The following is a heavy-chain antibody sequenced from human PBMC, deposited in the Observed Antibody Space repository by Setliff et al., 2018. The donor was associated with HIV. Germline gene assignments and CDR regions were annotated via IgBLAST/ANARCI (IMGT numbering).Heavy chain of an antibody. D-gene: IGHD1-1*01. CDR3: ASSAGAVPTTAPYGDYYYYFYVDV. Sequence: SVKVSCKASGGIFSRFAFSWVRQAPGQGLEWMGGIIPIFGTPNYAQKLQGRVTITTDESTNTVYMELYSLTSEDTAIYYCASSAGAVPTTAPYGDYYYYFYVDVWGKGTTVTVSS. CDR2: IIPIFGTP. CDR1: GGIFSRFA. J-gene: IGHJ6*03. V-gene: IGHV1-69*05.